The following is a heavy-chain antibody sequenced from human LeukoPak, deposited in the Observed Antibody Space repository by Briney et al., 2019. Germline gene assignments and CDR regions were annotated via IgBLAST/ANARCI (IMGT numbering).Heavy chain of an antibody. CDR3: ARDAVVPAAINPNWFDP. J-gene: IGHJ5*02. Sequence: GASVKVSCKASGYTFTNYFIHWVRQAPGQGLEWMGWISAYNGNTNYAQKFQGRVTMTTDTSTSTAYMELRRLRSDDTAVYYCARDAVVPAAINPNWFDPWGQGTLVTVSS. V-gene: IGHV1-18*04. D-gene: IGHD2-2*01. CDR2: ISAYNGNT. CDR1: GYTFTNYF.